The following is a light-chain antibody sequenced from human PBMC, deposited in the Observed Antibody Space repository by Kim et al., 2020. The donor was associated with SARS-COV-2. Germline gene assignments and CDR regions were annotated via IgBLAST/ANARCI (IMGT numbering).Light chain of an antibody. J-gene: IGKJ2*01. Sequence: FASGGYGVHITRRASQKIGNSLAWYQQKLGKAPKLLIYKAASLQSGVPSRFSGSGSGTEFTLSLSSLQPDDFATYYCQHYNNYPYTFGQGTKLEIK. CDR3: QHYNNYPYT. CDR1: QKIGNS. CDR2: KAA. V-gene: IGKV1-5*03.